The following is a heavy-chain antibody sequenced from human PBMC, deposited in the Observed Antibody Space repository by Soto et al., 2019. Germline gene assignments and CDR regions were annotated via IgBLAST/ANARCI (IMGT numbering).Heavy chain of an antibody. D-gene: IGHD2-15*01. CDR3: ARAYCSGGSCYLDAFDI. J-gene: IGHJ3*02. V-gene: IGHV3-13*01. CDR2: IGTAGDT. Sequence: VGSLRLSCAASGFTFSSYDMHWVRQATGKGLEWVSAIGTAGDTYYPGSVKGRFTISRENAKNSLYLQMNSLRAEDTAVYYCARAYCSGGSCYLDAFDIWGQGTMVTVSS. CDR1: GFTFSSYD.